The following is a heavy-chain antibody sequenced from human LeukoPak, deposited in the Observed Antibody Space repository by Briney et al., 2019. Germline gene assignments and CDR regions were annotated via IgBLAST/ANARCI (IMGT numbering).Heavy chain of an antibody. J-gene: IGHJ4*02. CDR2: ISYSSSTI. CDR3: ARDRLHYGEYEKTFDY. Sequence: GGSLRLSCAASGFTFSSYSMNWARQAPGKGLEWVSYISYSSSTIYYADSVKGRFTISRDNAKNSLYLQMDSLRAEDTAVYYCARDRLHYGEYEKTFDYWGQGTLVTVSS. V-gene: IGHV3-48*01. D-gene: IGHD4-17*01. CDR1: GFTFSSYS.